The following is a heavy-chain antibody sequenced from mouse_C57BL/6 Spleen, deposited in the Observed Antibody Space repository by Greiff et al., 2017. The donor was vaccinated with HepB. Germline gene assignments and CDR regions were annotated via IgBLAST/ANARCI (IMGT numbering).Heavy chain of an antibody. V-gene: IGHV1-69*01. D-gene: IGHD2-2*01. CDR3: ARRRGYDGGNYFDY. J-gene: IGHJ2*01. CDR2: IDPSDSYT. CDR1: GYTFTSYW. Sequence: VQLQQPGAELVMPGASVKLSCKASGYTFTSYWMHWVKQRPGQGLEWIGEIDPSDSYTNYNQKFKGKSTLTVDKSSSTASMQLSSLTSEDSAVYYCARRRGYDGGNYFDYWGQGTTLTVSS.